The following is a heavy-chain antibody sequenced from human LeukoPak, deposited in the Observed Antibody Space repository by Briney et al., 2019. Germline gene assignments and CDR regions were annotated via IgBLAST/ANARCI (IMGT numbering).Heavy chain of an antibody. D-gene: IGHD2-21*02. CDR1: GGSFSGYY. Sequence: SETLSLTCAVYGGSFSGYYWSWIRQPPGKGLEWIGEINHSGSTNYNPPLKSRVTISVDTSKNQFSLKLSSVTAADTAVYYCARDDYCGGDCFTFDYWGQGTLVTVSS. V-gene: IGHV4-34*01. J-gene: IGHJ4*02. CDR3: ARDDYCGGDCFTFDY. CDR2: INHSGST.